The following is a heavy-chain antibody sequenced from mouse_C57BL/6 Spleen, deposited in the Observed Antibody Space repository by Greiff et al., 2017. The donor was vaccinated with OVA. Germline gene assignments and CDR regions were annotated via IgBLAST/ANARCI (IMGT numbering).Heavy chain of an antibody. CDR3: ARVGGYYYGSFYAMDY. Sequence: DVKLVESGGGLVKPGGSLKLSCAASGFTFSSYAMSWVRQTPEKRLEWVATISDGGSYTYYPDNVKGRFTISRDNAKNNLYLQMSHLKSEDTAMYYCARVGGYYYGSFYAMDYWGQGTSVTVSS. CDR2: ISDGGSYT. V-gene: IGHV5-4*03. CDR1: GFTFSSYA. D-gene: IGHD1-1*01. J-gene: IGHJ4*01.